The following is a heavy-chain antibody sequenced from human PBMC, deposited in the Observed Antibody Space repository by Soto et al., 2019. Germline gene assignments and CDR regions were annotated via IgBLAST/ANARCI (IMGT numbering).Heavy chain of an antibody. V-gene: IGHV3-74*01. CDR3: ARVNPGYSYVNY. CDR2: INSDGSTT. CDR1: GFTFSSYW. J-gene: IGHJ4*02. Sequence: EVPLVESGGGLVQPGGSLRLSCAASGFTFSSYWMLWVRQAPGKGLVWVSRINSDGSTTSYADSGKGRFTISRDNAKNTLYLQMNSLRAEDTAVYYCARVNPGYSYVNYWGQGTLVTVSS. D-gene: IGHD5-18*01.